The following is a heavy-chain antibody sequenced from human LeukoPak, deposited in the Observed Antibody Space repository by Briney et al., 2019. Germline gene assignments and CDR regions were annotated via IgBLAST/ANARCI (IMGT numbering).Heavy chain of an antibody. V-gene: IGHV3-15*01. CDR1: GFTFSNAW. Sequence: PGGSLRLSCAASGFTFSNAWMTWVRQAPGKGLEWVGRIKSKTDGGTTDYAAPVKVRFTISRDDSKTTLYLQMSSLKIEDTAVYYCTTDRGRTELPLFASWGQGTLVTVSS. D-gene: IGHD1-26*01. CDR3: TTDRGRTELPLFAS. CDR2: IKSKTDGGTT. J-gene: IGHJ5*01.